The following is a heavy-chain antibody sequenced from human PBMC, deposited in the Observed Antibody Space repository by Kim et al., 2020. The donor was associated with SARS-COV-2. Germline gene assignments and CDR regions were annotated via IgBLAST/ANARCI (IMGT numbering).Heavy chain of an antibody. Sequence: DDVKGRFTIARENAKNSLYLQMNSLRAEDTALYYCAKDIVGATRGYGMDVWGQGTTVTVSS. CDR3: AKDIVGATRGYGMDV. D-gene: IGHD1-26*01. V-gene: IGHV3-9*01. J-gene: IGHJ6*02.